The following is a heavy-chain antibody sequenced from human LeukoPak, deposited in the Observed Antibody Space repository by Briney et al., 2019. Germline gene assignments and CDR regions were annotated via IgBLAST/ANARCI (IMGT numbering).Heavy chain of an antibody. CDR2: INPSSGGT. V-gene: IGHV1-2*02. J-gene: IGHJ6*03. CDR3: ARNPRRTSVPHYYYYYMDV. CDR1: GYTFTGYY. Sequence: ASVKVSCKASGYTFTGYYIHWVRQAPGQGLEWMGWINPSSGGTNYAQKFQGRATMTRDTSITTAYMELSRLTSDDTAVYYCARNPRRTSVPHYYYYYMDVWGKGTTVTVSS. D-gene: IGHD2-2*01.